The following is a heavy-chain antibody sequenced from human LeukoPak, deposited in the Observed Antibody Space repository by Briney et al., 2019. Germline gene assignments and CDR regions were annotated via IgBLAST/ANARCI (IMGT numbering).Heavy chain of an antibody. J-gene: IGHJ4*02. Sequence: GGSLRLSCAASGFTFRMYNMNWVRQAPGKALEGVSSISSSSSYIYYADSVKGRFTISRDNAKNSLYLQTNSLRAEDTAVYYCARSDTMIVVPNFDYWGQGTLVTVSS. CDR3: ARSDTMIVVPNFDY. CDR1: GFTFRMYN. D-gene: IGHD3-22*01. CDR2: ISSSSSYI. V-gene: IGHV3-21*01.